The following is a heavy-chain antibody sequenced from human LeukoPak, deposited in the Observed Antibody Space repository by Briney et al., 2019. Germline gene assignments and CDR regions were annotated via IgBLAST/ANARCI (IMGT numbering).Heavy chain of an antibody. CDR3: ARVGGRGSIGGDC. CDR1: GFTFSSYW. Sequence: PGGSLRLSCAASGFTFSSYWMHWVRQAPGKGLVWVSRTNSDGKTTRYADSAKGRFTISRDNAKNTLYLQMNSLRAEDTAVYYCARVGGRGSIGGDCWGQGTLVTVSS. CDR2: TNSDGKTT. D-gene: IGHD3-10*01. J-gene: IGHJ4*02. V-gene: IGHV3-74*01.